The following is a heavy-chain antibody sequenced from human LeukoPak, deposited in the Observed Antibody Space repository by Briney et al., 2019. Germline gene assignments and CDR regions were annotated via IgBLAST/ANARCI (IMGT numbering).Heavy chain of an antibody. J-gene: IGHJ4*02. D-gene: IGHD3-3*01. V-gene: IGHV3-23*01. Sequence: GSLRLSCAASGFTFSSYAMAWVRQAPGKGLEWVSAISGSGGSTYYADSVKGRFTISRDNSKNTLYLQMNSLRAEDTAVYYCAKDPGPSSYYDFWSGYSVRDYWGQGTLVTVSS. CDR2: ISGSGGST. CDR3: AKDPGPSSYYDFWSGYSVRDY. CDR1: GFTFSSYA.